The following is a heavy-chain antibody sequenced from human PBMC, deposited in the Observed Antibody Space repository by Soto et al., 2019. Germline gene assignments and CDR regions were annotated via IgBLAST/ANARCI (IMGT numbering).Heavy chain of an antibody. CDR2: IYYSGST. D-gene: IGHD3-3*01. V-gene: IGHV4-39*01. CDR3: ARLGSITIFGVVINEGFDP. J-gene: IGHJ5*02. Sequence: SETLSLTCTVSGGSISSSSYYWGWIRQPPGKGLEWIGSIYYSGSTYYNPSLKSRVTISVDTSKNQFSLKLSSVTAADTAVYYCARLGSITIFGVVINEGFDPWGQGTLVTVSS. CDR1: GGSISSSSYY.